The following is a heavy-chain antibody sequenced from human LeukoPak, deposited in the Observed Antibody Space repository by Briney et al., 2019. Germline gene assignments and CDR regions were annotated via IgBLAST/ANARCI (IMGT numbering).Heavy chain of an antibody. D-gene: IGHD6-13*01. Sequence: ASVKVSCKAPGYTFTGYYMHWVRQAPGQGLEWMGRINPNSGGTNYAQKFQGRVTMTRDTSISTAYMELSRLRSDDTAVYYCARALAAAAGPRDWGQGTLVTVSS. J-gene: IGHJ4*02. V-gene: IGHV1-2*06. CDR1: GYTFTGYY. CDR3: ARALAAAAGPRD. CDR2: INPNSGGT.